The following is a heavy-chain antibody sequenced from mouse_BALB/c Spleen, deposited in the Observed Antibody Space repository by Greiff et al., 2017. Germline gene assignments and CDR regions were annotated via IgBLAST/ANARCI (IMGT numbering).Heavy chain of an antibody. J-gene: IGHJ3*01. Sequence: DVQLVESGGGLVQPGGSMKLSCVASGFTFSNYWMNWVRQSPEKGLEWVAEIRLKSNNYATHYAESVKGRFTISRDDSKSSVYLQMNNLRAEDTGIYYCTRTGAYWGQGTLVTVSA. CDR3: TRTGAY. CDR1: GFTFSNYW. CDR2: IRLKSNNYAT. D-gene: IGHD4-1*01. V-gene: IGHV6-6*02.